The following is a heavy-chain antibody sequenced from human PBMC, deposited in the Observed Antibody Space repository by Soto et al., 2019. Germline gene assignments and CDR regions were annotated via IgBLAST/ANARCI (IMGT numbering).Heavy chain of an antibody. J-gene: IGHJ6*02. D-gene: IGHD3-3*01. Sequence: QVQLVQSGAEVKKPGSSVKVSCKASGGTFSSYAISWVRQAPGQGLEWMGGIIPIFGTANYAQKFQGRVTITSDESTSTAYMELSSLRSEDTAVYYCARAKRSDFWSGYYHYYYGMDVWGQGTTVTVSS. V-gene: IGHV1-69*01. CDR1: GGTFSSYA. CDR3: ARAKRSDFWSGYYHYYYGMDV. CDR2: IIPIFGTA.